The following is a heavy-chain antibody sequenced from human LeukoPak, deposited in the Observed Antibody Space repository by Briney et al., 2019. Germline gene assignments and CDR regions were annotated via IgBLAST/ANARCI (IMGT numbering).Heavy chain of an antibody. CDR2: ISYDGSNK. CDR1: GFTFSSYG. J-gene: IGHJ4*02. D-gene: IGHD3-22*01. CDR3: AKDALYDSSGYLDY. V-gene: IGHV3-30*18. Sequence: GRSLRLSCAASGFTFSSYGMHWVRQAPGKGLEWVAVISYDGSNKYYADSVKGRFTISRDNSKNTLYLQMNSLRAEDTAVYYCAKDALYDSSGYLDYWGQGTLVTVSS.